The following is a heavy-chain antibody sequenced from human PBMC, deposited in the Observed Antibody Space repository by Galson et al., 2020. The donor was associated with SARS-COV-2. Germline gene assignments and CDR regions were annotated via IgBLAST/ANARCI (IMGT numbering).Heavy chain of an antibody. CDR3: ARDLAVAGTGEFDY. CDR1: GGTFSSYT. Sequence: SVKVSCKASGGTFSSYTINWVRQAPGQGLEWMGGIIPIFGTANYAQKFQGRVTITADESTSTAYMEVSSLRFEDTALYYCARDLAVAGTGEFDYWGQGTLVTVSS. J-gene: IGHJ4*02. D-gene: IGHD6-19*01. V-gene: IGHV1-69*13. CDR2: IIPIFGTA.